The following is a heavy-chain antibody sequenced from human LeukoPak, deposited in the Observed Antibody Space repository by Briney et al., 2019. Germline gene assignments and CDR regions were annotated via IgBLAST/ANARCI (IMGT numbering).Heavy chain of an antibody. CDR3: ARAGSIDYDFWSGYYAHFDY. CDR1: GGSISSYY. Sequence: SETLSLTCTVSGGSISSYYWSWIRQPPGKGLEWIGYIYYSGSTDYNPSLKSRVTISVDTSKNQFSLKLSSVTAADTAVYYCARAGSIDYDFWSGYYAHFDYWGQGTLVTVSS. J-gene: IGHJ4*02. V-gene: IGHV4-59*01. D-gene: IGHD3-3*01. CDR2: IYYSGST.